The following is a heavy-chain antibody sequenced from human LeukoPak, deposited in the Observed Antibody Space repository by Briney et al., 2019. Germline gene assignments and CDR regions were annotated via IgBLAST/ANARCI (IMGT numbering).Heavy chain of an antibody. J-gene: IGHJ4*02. D-gene: IGHD5-12*01. Sequence: PSETLSLTCTLSGGSISSYYWSWIRQPPGKGLEWIGYIYYSGSTNYNPSLKSRVTISVDTSKNQFSLKLNSVTAADTAVYYCARVSGYDWESFYDYWGQGTLVTVSS. CDR3: ARVSGYDWESFYDY. V-gene: IGHV4-59*01. CDR2: IYYSGST. CDR1: GGSISSYY.